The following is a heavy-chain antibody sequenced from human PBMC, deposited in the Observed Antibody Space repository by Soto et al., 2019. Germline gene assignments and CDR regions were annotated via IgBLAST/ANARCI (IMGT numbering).Heavy chain of an antibody. CDR1: GFTFSSYG. V-gene: IGHV3-33*01. Sequence: QVQLVESGGGVVQPGRSLRLSCAASGFTFSSYGMHWVRQAPGKGLEWVAVIWYDGSNKYYADSVKGRFTISRDNSKNTLYLQMKSLRAEDTAVYYCARAGGGGDLPIPLGYWGQGTLVTVSS. CDR3: ARAGGGGDLPIPLGY. D-gene: IGHD4-17*01. CDR2: IWYDGSNK. J-gene: IGHJ4*02.